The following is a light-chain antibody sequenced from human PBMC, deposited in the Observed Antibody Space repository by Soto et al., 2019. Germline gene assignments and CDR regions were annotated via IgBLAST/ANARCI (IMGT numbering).Light chain of an antibody. CDR1: QGIITY. V-gene: IGKV1-6*01. CDR2: AAS. CDR3: LQDHDDSWT. Sequence: IQLTHSPSSLSASVGDRVTITSRASQGIITYLNWYQQKPGKAPTLLIYAASNLQSGVPSRFRGSRSGTEFTLTVSSLQPEDFATYYCLQDHDDSWTFGQGTKVDIK. J-gene: IGKJ1*01.